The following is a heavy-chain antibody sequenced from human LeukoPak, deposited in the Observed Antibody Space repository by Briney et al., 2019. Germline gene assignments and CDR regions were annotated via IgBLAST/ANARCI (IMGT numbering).Heavy chain of an antibody. V-gene: IGHV4-59*01. CDR3: ARVRCAAGNFDY. D-gene: IGHD6-13*01. J-gene: IGHJ4*02. CDR2: IYYSGST. Sequence: SETLSLACTVSGGSISSYYWSWIRQPPGKGLEWIGYIYYSGSTNYNPSLKSRVTISVDTSKNQFSLKLSSVTAADTAVYYCARVRCAAGNFDYWGQGTLVTVSS. CDR1: GGSISSYY.